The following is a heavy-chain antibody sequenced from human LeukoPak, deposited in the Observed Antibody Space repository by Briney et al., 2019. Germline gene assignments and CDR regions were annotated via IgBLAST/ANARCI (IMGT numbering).Heavy chain of an antibody. V-gene: IGHV3-74*01. CDR3: ARGPANSGYGVDY. CDR2: INSDGGGT. J-gene: IGHJ4*02. Sequence: GGSLRLSCAASGFTFSSHWMHWVRQAPGRGLVWVSRINSDGGGTTYADSVKGRFTISRDKAKNTLFLQMNSLRAEDTGVYYCARGPANSGYGVDYWGQGTLVTVSS. D-gene: IGHD5-12*01. CDR1: GFTFSSHW.